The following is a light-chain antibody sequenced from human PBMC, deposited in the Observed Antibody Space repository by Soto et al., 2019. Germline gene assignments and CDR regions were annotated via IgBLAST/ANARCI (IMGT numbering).Light chain of an antibody. CDR1: QSVHTF. Sequence: EIVLTQSPDPLSLSPGEGASLSCRASQSVHTFLACYQQKPGQAPRLLIYGASTRATGVPARFSGSGSGTDFTLTISSLEPEDFAVYYCHQRSNWPPDTFGQGTRLEI. CDR2: GAS. J-gene: IGKJ5*01. CDR3: HQRSNWPPDT. V-gene: IGKV3-11*01.